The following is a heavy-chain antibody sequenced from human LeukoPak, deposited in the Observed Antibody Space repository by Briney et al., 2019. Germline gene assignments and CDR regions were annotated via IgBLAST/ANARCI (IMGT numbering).Heavy chain of an antibody. Sequence: GGSLRLSCAASGFTFSSYSMNWVRQAPGKGLEWVSSISSSSSYIYYADSVKGRFTISRDNSKNTLYLQMNSLRAEDTAVYYCARDERQYSNSHYYGMDVWGQGTTVTVSS. CDR3: ARDERQYSNSHYYGMDV. CDR1: GFTFSSYS. V-gene: IGHV3-21*01. D-gene: IGHD5-18*01. J-gene: IGHJ6*02. CDR2: ISSSSSYI.